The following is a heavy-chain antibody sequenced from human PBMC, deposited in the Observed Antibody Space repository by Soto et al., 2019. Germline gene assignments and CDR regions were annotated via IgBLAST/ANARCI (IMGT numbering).Heavy chain of an antibody. D-gene: IGHD3-3*01. CDR1: GFTFSDYY. CDR3: ARTTPTIFGGDTDYYYGMDV. Sequence: QVQLVESGGGLIKPGGSLRLSCAASGFTFSDYYMSWIRQAPGKGLEWVSYISSSGSTIYYADSVKGRFTISRDNAKNSXYXTMNSLRAEDTAVYYCARTTPTIFGGDTDYYYGMDVWGQGTTVTVSS. J-gene: IGHJ6*02. V-gene: IGHV3-11*01. CDR2: ISSSGSTI.